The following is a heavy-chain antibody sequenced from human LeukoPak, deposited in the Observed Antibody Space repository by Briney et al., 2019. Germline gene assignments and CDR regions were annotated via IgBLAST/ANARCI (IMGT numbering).Heavy chain of an antibody. Sequence: ASVKVSCKASGGTFSSYAISWVRQAPGQGLEWMGGIIPIFGTANYAQKFQGRVTMTRDTSTSTVYMELSSLRSEDTAVYYCARDRDNYAFDIWGQATMVTVSS. V-gene: IGHV1-69*05. J-gene: IGHJ3*02. CDR2: IIPIFGTA. CDR3: ARDRDNYAFDI. CDR1: GGTFSSYA. D-gene: IGHD3-9*01.